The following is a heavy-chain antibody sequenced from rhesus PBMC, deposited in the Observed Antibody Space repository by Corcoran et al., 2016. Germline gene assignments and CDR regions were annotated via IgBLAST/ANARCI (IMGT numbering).Heavy chain of an antibody. V-gene: IGHV2-95*01. CDR3: ARVLRYSGRSGHY. J-gene: IGHJ4*01. D-gene: IGHD6-19*01. CDR1: GFSISTSGTG. CDR2: IYWNDSK. Sequence: QVTLKESGPALVKPTQTLTLTCTFSGFSISTSGTGVGWIRQPPGKALEWLASIYWNDSKYSSTSLKSRLPISTDTSKNQVVLTMTNMDPVDTATYYCARVLRYSGRSGHYWGQGVLVTVSS.